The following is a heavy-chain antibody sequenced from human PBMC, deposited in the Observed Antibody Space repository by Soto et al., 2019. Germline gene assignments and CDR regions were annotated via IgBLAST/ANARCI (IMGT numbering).Heavy chain of an antibody. CDR1: GYSFATSW. CDR3: ARPASGSSPDY. V-gene: IGHV5-51*01. J-gene: IGHJ4*02. Sequence: GESLKISCKGSGYSFATSWIGWVRQMPGKGLEWMGIIYPADSDTRYIPSFQGQVTISADKSITTAYLQWSSLKASDTAVYYCARPASGSSPDYWGQGTLVTVSS. CDR2: IYPADSDT. D-gene: IGHD6-13*01.